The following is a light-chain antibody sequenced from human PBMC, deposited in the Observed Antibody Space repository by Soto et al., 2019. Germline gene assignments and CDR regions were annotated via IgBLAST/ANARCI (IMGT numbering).Light chain of an antibody. J-gene: IGKJ1*01. CDR2: GAS. Sequence: IVMMQSPATLSVSPGERATLACRASQSISSNLAWYQQRPGQAPRLLIYGASTRATGIPARFSGSGSGTEFTLTINSLQSEDFAVYYCHHWKTFGQGTKVDIK. CDR1: QSISSN. V-gene: IGKV3-15*01. CDR3: HHWKT.